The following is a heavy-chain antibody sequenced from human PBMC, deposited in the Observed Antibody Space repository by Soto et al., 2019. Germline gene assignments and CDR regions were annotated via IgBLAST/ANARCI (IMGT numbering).Heavy chain of an antibody. J-gene: IGHJ6*03. Sequence: QDQLVQSGVEVKKPGASVKVSCKASGYSFTNYGITWVRQAPGQGFEWMGWISAYNGNTNYAQKCRGAVTVTTDASTSTAYLELRSLRSDDTAVYYCARDRGVAPPVAGHTHYYYYMDVWGKGTTVTVSS. CDR2: ISAYNGNT. D-gene: IGHD6-19*01. V-gene: IGHV1-18*01. CDR3: ARDRGVAPPVAGHTHYYYYMDV. CDR1: GYSFTNYG.